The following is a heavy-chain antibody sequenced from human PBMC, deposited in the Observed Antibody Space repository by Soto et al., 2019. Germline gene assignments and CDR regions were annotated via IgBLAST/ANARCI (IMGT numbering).Heavy chain of an antibody. CDR3: ARDSGYCDY. CDR1: GFTFSSYG. CDR2: IWYDGSNK. J-gene: IGHJ4*02. V-gene: IGHV3-33*01. Sequence: QVQLVESGGGVVQPGRSLRLSCAASGFTFSSYGMHWVRQAPGKGLEWVAVIWYDGSNKYYADSVKGRFTISRDNSKNTLYLQMSSLRAEDTAVYYCARDSGYCDYWGQGTLVTVSS. D-gene: IGHD6-25*01.